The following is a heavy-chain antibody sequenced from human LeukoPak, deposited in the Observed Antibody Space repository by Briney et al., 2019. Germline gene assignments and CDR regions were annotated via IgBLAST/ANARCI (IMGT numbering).Heavy chain of an antibody. Sequence: SSVKVSCKASGGTFSSYAISWVRQAPGQGLEWMGWINPNSGGTNYAQKFQGRVTMTRDTSISTAYMELSRLRSDDTAVYYCARGYGDYVDWGQGTLVTVSS. CDR3: ARGYGDYVD. CDR2: INPNSGGT. CDR1: GGTFSSYA. D-gene: IGHD4-17*01. V-gene: IGHV1-2*02. J-gene: IGHJ4*02.